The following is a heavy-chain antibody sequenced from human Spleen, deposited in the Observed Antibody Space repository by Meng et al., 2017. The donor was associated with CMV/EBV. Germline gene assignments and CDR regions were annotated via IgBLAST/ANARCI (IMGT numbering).Heavy chain of an antibody. CDR2: LNTYTGNP. CDR1: GYSFTAYG. J-gene: IGHJ6*02. D-gene: IGHD3-10*01. V-gene: IGHV7-81*01. Sequence: ASVKVSCKASGYSFTAYGLNWVLRAPGQGLEWMGWLNTYTGNPTYAQGFTGRFVFSMDTAANTAYLQINNLKAEDMAIYYCARSRSYGSGSPNGMDVWGQGTTVTVSS. CDR3: ARSRSYGSGSPNGMDV.